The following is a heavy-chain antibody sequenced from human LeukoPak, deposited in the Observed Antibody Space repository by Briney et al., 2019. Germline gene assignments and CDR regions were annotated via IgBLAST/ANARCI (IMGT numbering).Heavy chain of an antibody. CDR2: INPSGGST. V-gene: IGHV1-46*01. CDR1: GYTFTSYY. Sequence: ASVEVSCKASGYTFTSYYMHWVRQAPGQGLEWMGIINPSGGSTSYAQKFQGRVTMTRDTSTSTVYMELSSLRSEDTAVYYCARERLRFLEWLLEPFDYWGQGTLVTVSS. CDR3: ARERLRFLEWLLEPFDY. D-gene: IGHD3-3*01. J-gene: IGHJ4*02.